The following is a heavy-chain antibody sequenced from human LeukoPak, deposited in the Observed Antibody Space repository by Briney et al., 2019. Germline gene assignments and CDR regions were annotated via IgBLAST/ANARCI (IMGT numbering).Heavy chain of an antibody. V-gene: IGHV3-23*01. J-gene: IGHJ4*02. Sequence: GGSLRLSCVASGFTLSSYAMSWVRQAQGKGLEWVSAISDSGGRTYYADSVKGRFTISKDNSKNTLHLQMNSLRAEDTAIYYCAKAFPYGDYAGYWGQGTLVTVSS. D-gene: IGHD4-17*01. CDR3: AKAFPYGDYAGY. CDR1: GFTLSSYA. CDR2: ISDSGGRT.